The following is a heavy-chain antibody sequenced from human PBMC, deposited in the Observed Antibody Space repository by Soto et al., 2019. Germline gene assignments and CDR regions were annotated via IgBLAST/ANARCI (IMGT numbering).Heavy chain of an antibody. V-gene: IGHV5-10-1*01. CDR3: AAWFGELAPGPYYYYGMDV. D-gene: IGHD3-10*01. CDR2: IDPSDSYT. Sequence: PGESLKISCKGSGYSFTSYWISWVRQMPGKGLEWMGRIDPSDSYTNYSPSFQGHVTISADKSISTAYLQWSSLKASDTAMYYCAAWFGELAPGPYYYYGMDVWDQETTVTVSS. CDR1: GYSFTSYW. J-gene: IGHJ6*02.